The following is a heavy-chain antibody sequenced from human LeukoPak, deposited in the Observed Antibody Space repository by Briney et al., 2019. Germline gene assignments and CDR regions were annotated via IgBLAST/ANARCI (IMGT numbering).Heavy chain of an antibody. CDR1: GFAFSNCG. J-gene: IGHJ4*02. CDR2: ITYDGNTK. CDR3: TKDYNRGLYGGIDY. D-gene: IGHD2-8*01. Sequence: GGSLRLSCAASGFAFSNCGMHWVRQAPGKGLEWVAVITYDGNTKYYLDSVKGRFTISRDNSKNTLYLQMSSLRGEDTAVYYLTKDYNRGLYGGIDYWGQGALVTVSS. V-gene: IGHV3-30*18.